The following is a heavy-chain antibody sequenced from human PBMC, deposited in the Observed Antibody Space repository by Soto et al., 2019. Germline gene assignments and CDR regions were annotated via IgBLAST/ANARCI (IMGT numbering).Heavy chain of an antibody. D-gene: IGHD2-15*01. CDR1: GGTFSSYA. Sequence: QVQLVQSGAEVKKPGSSVKVSCKASGGTFSSYAISWVRQAPGQGLEWMRGIIPIFGTANYAQKFQGRVTITADESTSTAYMELSSLRSEDTAVYYCARGDRSAYCSGGSCYSRWGQGTLVTVSS. V-gene: IGHV1-69*01. J-gene: IGHJ4*02. CDR3: ARGDRSAYCSGGSCYSR. CDR2: IIPIFGTA.